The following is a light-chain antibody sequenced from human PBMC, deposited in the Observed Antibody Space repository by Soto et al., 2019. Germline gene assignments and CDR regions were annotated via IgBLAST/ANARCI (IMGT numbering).Light chain of an antibody. CDR2: GAS. CDR1: QSVSSSY. J-gene: IGKJ1*01. Sequence: EIVLTQSPGTLSLSPGERATLSCRASQSVSSSYLAWYQQKHGQAPRLLIYGASSRETGIPERFSCSGAGTECTRTISRLEPEDVAVDYCQQYGSSTQTFGQGTKVDIK. V-gene: IGKV3-20*01. CDR3: QQYGSSTQT.